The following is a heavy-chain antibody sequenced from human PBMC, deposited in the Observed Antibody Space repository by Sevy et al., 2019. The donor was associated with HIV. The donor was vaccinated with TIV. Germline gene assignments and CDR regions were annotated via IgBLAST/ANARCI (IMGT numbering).Heavy chain of an antibody. V-gene: IGHV4-61*01. D-gene: IGHD3-16*02. CDR2: IYYSGST. CDR3: ARDLGGPYDYVWGSYHSQQGYYGMDV. CDR1: GGSVSSGSYY. Sequence: SETLSLTCTVSGGSVSSGSYYWSWIRQPPGKGLEWIGYIYYSGSTNYNPSLKSRVTISVDTSKNQFSLKLSSVTAADTAVYYCARDLGGPYDYVWGSYHSQQGYYGMDVWGQGTTVTISS. J-gene: IGHJ6*02.